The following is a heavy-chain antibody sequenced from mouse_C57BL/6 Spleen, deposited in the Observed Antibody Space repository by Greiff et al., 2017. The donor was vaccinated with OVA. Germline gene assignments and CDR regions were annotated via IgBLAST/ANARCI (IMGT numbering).Heavy chain of an antibody. V-gene: IGHV1-15*01. J-gene: IGHJ4*01. CDR3: TRRELDPYAMDY. CDR1: GYTFTDYE. Sequence: VQLQQSGAELVRPGASVTLSCKASGYTFTDYEMHWVKQTPVHGLEWIGAIDPETGGNAYNQKFKGKATLTADKSSSTAYMELRSLTSEDSADYYGTRRELDPYAMDYWGQGTSVTVSS. CDR2: IDPETGGN.